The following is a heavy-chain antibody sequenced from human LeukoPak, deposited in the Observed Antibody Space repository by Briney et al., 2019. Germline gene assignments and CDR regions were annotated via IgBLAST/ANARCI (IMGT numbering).Heavy chain of an antibody. Sequence: SETLSLTCTVSGGSISSYYWSWIRQPAGKGLEWIGRIYTSGSTNYNPSLKSRVTMSVDTSKNQFSLKLSSVIAADTAVYYCARSPYCSSTSCYGFYYYYGMDVWGQGTMVTVSS. CDR2: IYTSGST. CDR1: GGSISSYY. V-gene: IGHV4-4*07. CDR3: ARSPYCSSTSCYGFYYYYGMDV. J-gene: IGHJ6*02. D-gene: IGHD2-2*01.